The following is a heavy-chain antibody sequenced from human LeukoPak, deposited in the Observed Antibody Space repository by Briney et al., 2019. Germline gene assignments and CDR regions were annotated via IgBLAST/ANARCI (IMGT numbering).Heavy chain of an antibody. CDR2: ISYRGNN. V-gene: IGHV4-39*07. CDR1: GGSFSSSSYY. J-gene: IGHJ4*02. D-gene: IGHD3-22*01. CDR3: ARSILRYYYNASGYYPYYFDY. Sequence: SETLSLTCTVSGGSFSSSSYYWGWIRQPPGKGLEWIGSISYRGNNYHNPSVKSRVIMSVDTSKNQFSLALRSVAAADTAVYYCARSILRYYYNASGYYPYYFDYWGQGMLVTVSS.